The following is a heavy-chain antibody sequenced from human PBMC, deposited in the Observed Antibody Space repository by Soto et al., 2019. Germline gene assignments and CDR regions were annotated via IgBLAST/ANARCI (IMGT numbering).Heavy chain of an antibody. V-gene: IGHV3-15*01. J-gene: IGHJ6*02. Sequence: PGGSLRLSCAASGFTFSNAWMSWVRQAPGKGLEWVGRIKSKTDGGTTDYAAPVKGRFTISRDDSKNTLYLQMNSLKTEDTAVYYCPTGCDIVVVPAATPEIYGMGVLGQGTMVTVSS. CDR2: IKSKTDGGTT. D-gene: IGHD2-2*02. CDR1: GFTFSNAW. CDR3: PTGCDIVVVPAATPEIYGMGV.